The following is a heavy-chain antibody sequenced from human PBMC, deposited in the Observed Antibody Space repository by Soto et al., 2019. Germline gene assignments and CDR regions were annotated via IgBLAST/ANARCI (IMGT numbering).Heavy chain of an antibody. J-gene: IGHJ3*02. CDR2: IKSKTDGGTT. CDR1: GFTFSNAW. D-gene: IGHD4-17*01. Sequence: PGGSLRLSCAASGFTFSNAWMSWVRQAPGKGLEWVGRIKSKTDGGTTDYAAPVKGRFTISRDDSKNTLYLQMNSLKTEDTAVYYCTTQITVTTAFDIWGQGTMVTVSS. V-gene: IGHV3-15*01. CDR3: TTQITVTTAFDI.